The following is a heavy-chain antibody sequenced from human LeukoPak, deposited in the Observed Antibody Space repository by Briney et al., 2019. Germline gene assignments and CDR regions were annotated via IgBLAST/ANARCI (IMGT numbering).Heavy chain of an antibody. V-gene: IGHV1-46*01. D-gene: IGHD4-23*01. CDR1: GYTFTSYY. CDR2: INPSGGST. CDR3: ARDLSQMITVTTPLGY. Sequence: ASVKVSCKASGYTFTSYYMHWVRQAPGQGLEWMGIINPSGGSTSYAQKFQGRVTMTRDTSTSTVYMELSSLRSEDTAVYYCARDLSQMITVTTPLGYWGQGTLVTVSS. J-gene: IGHJ4*02.